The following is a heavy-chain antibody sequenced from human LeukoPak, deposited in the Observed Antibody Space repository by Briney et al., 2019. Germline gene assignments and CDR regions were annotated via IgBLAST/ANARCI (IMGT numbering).Heavy chain of an antibody. Sequence: PGGSLRLSCAASGFTFSDYYMSWIRQAPGKGLEWVSYISSSGSTIYYADSVKGRFTISRDDAKNSLYLQMNSLRAEDTAVYYCARELRFLNYMDVWGKGTTVTVSS. CDR3: ARELRFLNYMDV. CDR1: GFTFSDYY. CDR2: ISSSGSTI. J-gene: IGHJ6*03. V-gene: IGHV3-11*04. D-gene: IGHD3-3*01.